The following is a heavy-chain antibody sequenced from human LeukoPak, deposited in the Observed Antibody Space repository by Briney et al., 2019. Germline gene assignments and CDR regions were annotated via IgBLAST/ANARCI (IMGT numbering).Heavy chain of an antibody. Sequence: PSETLSLTCAVYGGSFSGYYWSWIRQPPGKGLEWIGEINHSGSTNYNPSLKSRVTISVDTSKNQFSLKLSSVTAADTAVYYCARAPGLVDYWGQGTLVTVSS. V-gene: IGHV4-34*01. CDR1: GGSFSGYY. CDR2: INHSGST. CDR3: ARAPGLVDY. J-gene: IGHJ4*02. D-gene: IGHD5-12*01.